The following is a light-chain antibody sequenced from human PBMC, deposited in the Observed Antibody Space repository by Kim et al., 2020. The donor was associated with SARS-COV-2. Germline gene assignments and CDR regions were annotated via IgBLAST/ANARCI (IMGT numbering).Light chain of an antibody. CDR2: YDS. Sequence: ASVNTARITCGVNDIGSNSVRSYRQMPGQAPVLVIYYDSDRPSGVPERFSDSNSGNTAALTISRVEAGDEADYYCQVWDSSSDHRVFGGGTQLTVL. CDR3: QVWDSSSDHRV. V-gene: IGLV3-21*04. CDR1: DIGSNS. J-gene: IGLJ3*02.